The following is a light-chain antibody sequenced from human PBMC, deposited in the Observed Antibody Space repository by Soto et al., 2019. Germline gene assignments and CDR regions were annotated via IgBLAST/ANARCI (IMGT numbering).Light chain of an antibody. V-gene: IGKV1-5*01. CDR1: QSIHRW. J-gene: IGKJ2*01. CDR2: DAS. CDR3: QQYNSYPVT. Sequence: DIQMTQSPSTLSASVGDRVTITCRASQSIHRWLAWYQQKAGKAPKVLIYDASSLDSGVPSRFSGSGSGTEFTLTITILQPDDLANYYCQQYNSYPVTFGQGTKLEI.